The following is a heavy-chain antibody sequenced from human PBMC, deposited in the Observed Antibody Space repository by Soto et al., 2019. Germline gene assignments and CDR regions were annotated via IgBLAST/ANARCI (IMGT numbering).Heavy chain of an antibody. J-gene: IGHJ3*02. D-gene: IGHD3-16*02. V-gene: IGHV4-61*03. Sequence: QVQLQESGPGLVKPSETLSLTCTVSGGSVSSGSYYWTWIRQPPGKGLEWIGYIYYSGSTNYNPSLKSRVTISVGTSKNHFSLKLSSVTAADTAVYYCARDLSLDIWGQGTMVTVSS. CDR3: ARDLSLDI. CDR2: IYYSGST. CDR1: GGSVSSGSYY.